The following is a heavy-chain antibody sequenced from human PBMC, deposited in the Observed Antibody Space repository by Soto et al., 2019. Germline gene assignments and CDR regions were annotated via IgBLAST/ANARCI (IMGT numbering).Heavy chain of an antibody. D-gene: IGHD2-2*01. CDR2: INSDGSST. V-gene: IGHV3-74*01. CDR1: GFTFSSYW. J-gene: IGHJ3*02. Sequence: PGGSLRLSCAASGFTFSSYWMHWVRQAPGKGLVWVSRINSDGSSTSYADSVKGRFTISRDNAKNTLYLQMNSLRAEDTAVYYYARERCSSTSCYPDDAFDIWGQGTMVTVSS. CDR3: ARERCSSTSCYPDDAFDI.